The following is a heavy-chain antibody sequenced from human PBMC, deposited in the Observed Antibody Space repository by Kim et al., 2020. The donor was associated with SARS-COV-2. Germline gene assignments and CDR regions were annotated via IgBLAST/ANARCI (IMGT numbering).Heavy chain of an antibody. Sequence: GGSLRLSCAASGFTVSSNYMSWVRQAPGKGLEWVSVIYGGGSTYYADFVKGRFTIFRDNSKNTRYLQMNSLRVEDTAVYYCARDPGIRPAFGIWGQGTMVTVSS. D-gene: IGHD6-13*01. CDR2: IYGGGST. CDR1: GFTVSSNY. V-gene: IGHV3-53*01. CDR3: ARDPGIRPAFGI. J-gene: IGHJ3*02.